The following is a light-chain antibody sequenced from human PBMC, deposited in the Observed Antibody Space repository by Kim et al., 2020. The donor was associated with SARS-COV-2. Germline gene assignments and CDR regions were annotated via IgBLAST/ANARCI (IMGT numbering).Light chain of an antibody. V-gene: IGLV3-1*01. J-gene: IGLJ2*01. CDR2: QDS. CDR1: KLGDKY. CDR3: QAWDNSTVV. Sequence: SVSQGQTASITCSGDKLGDKYACWYQQKPGQSPVLVIYQDSKRPSGIPERFSGSNSGNTATLTISGTQAMDEADYYCQAWDNSTVVFGGGTQLTVL.